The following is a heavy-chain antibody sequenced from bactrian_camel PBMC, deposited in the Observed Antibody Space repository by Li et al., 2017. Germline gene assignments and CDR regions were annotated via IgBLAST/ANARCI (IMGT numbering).Heavy chain of an antibody. D-gene: IGHD2*01. CDR2: IRRDGGET. J-gene: IGHJ6*01. CDR1: GHSRGSNC. V-gene: IGHV3S45*01. CDR3: VAGKPYRRVELSKSEVTT. Sequence: HVQLVESGGGSVQAGGSLRLSCKVSGHSRGSNCVGWYRLPPGRAPAEREGIAAIRRDGGETWYAASVKGRFTISRDSAKNTVYLQMNSLNPEDTATYYCVAGKPYRRVELSKSEVTTWGQGTQVTVS.